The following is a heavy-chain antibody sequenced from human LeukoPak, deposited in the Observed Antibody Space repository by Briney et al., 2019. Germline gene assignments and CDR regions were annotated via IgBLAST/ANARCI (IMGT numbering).Heavy chain of an antibody. CDR1: GFTFSSYS. CDR2: ISSSSSTI. D-gene: IGHD2-2*01. CDR3: ARKGKYCSSTSCYYFDY. Sequence: SGGSLRLSCAASGFTFSSYSMNWVRQAPGKGLEWVSYISSSSSTIYYADSVKGRFTISRDNAKNSLYLQMNSLRAEDTAVYYCARKGKYCSSTSCYYFDYWGQGTLVTVSS. J-gene: IGHJ4*02. V-gene: IGHV3-48*01.